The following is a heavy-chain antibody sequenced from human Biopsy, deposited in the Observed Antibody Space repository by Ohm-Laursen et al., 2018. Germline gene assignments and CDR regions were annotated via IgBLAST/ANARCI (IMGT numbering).Heavy chain of an antibody. CDR3: ARHPTGFWFDP. CDR1: GGSISSSTTYY. J-gene: IGHJ5*02. Sequence: SETLSLTCTVSGGSISSSTTYYWAWLRQPPGKGLEWIGSIYNTETTFYNPSLKSRVPISFDTSTNQFSLKVSSVTAADTALYFCARHPTGFWFDPWGHGTLVTVSS. V-gene: IGHV4-39*01. CDR2: IYNTETT.